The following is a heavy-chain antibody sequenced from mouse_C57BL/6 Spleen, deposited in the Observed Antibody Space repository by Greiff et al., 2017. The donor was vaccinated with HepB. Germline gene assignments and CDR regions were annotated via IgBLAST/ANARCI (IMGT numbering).Heavy chain of an antibody. CDR2: IDPENGDT. V-gene: IGHV14-4*01. Sequence: VQLQQSGAELVRPGASVKLSCTASGFNIKDDYMHWVKQRPEQGLEWIGWIDPENGDTEYASKFQGKATITADTSSNTAYLQLSSLTSEDTAVYYCTTGWGLNPVAYWGQGTLVTVSA. J-gene: IGHJ3*01. CDR1: GFNIKDDY. CDR3: TTGWGLNPVAY. D-gene: IGHD2-3*01.